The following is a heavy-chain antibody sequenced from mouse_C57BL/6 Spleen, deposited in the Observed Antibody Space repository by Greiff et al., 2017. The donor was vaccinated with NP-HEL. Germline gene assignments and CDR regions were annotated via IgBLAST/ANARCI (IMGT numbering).Heavy chain of an antibody. D-gene: IGHD1-1*01. CDR3: ARDWFPYYYGSSFYAMDY. J-gene: IGHJ4*01. V-gene: IGHV7-1*01. CDR2: SRNKANDYTT. CDR1: GFTFSDFY. Sequence: EVNVVESGGGLVQSGRSLRLSCATSGFTFSDFYMEWVRQAPGKGLEWIAASRNKANDYTTEYSASVKGRFIVSRDTSQSILYLQMNALRAEDTAIYYCARDWFPYYYGSSFYAMDYWGQGTSVTVSS.